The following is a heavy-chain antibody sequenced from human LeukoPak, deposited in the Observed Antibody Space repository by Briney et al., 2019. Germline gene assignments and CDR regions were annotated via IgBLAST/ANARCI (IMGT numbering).Heavy chain of an antibody. V-gene: IGHV1-69*05. D-gene: IGHD6-19*01. CDR1: GGTFSSYA. J-gene: IGHJ4*02. CDR2: IIPIFGTA. CDR3: ARDIESRGWPYFDY. Sequence: SVKVSCKASGGTFSSYAISWVRQAPGQGLEWMGRIIPIFGTANYAQKFQGRVTITTDESTSTAYMELSSLRSEDTAVYYCARDIESRGWPYFDYWGQGTLVTVSS.